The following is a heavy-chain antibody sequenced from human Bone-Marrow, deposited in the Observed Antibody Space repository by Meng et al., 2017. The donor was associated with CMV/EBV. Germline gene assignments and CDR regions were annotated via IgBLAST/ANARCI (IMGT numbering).Heavy chain of an antibody. Sequence: GESLKISCAASGFTFSSYSMNWVHQAPGKGLEWVSSISSSSSYIYYADSVKGRFTISRDNAKNSLYLQMNSLRAEDTAVYYCARDVGGSGSYWGQGTLVTVSS. V-gene: IGHV3-21*01. CDR3: ARDVGGSGSY. CDR2: ISSSSSYI. D-gene: IGHD3-10*01. CDR1: GFTFSSYS. J-gene: IGHJ4*02.